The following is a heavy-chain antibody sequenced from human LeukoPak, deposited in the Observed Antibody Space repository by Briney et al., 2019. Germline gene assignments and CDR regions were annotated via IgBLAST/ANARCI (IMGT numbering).Heavy chain of an antibody. CDR2: IIPFLGRP. V-gene: IGHV1-69*04. J-gene: IGHJ4*02. D-gene: IGHD4-11*01. CDR3: TTSPPRYSINQHDY. Sequence: SVKVSCKPSGDTFSNSAISWVRQAPGQGLEWMGRIIPFLGRPNYAPEFQGRVTITADKSTSTAYMELSSLRSEDTAIYYCTTSPPRYSINQHDYWGQGTLVTVSS. CDR1: GDTFSNSA.